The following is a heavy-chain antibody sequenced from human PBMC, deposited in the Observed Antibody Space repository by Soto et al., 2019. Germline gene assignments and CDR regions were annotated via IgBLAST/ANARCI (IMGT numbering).Heavy chain of an antibody. CDR2: VVPILGTP. CDR1: GASFETFI. V-gene: IGHV1-69*01. Sequence: QVQLVQSGAEVKEPGSSVRVSCKASGASFETFIMXXVRQTPGRGLEWMGGVVPILGTPTYAERFKGKVKISATRSAGTTHMEVTSLRSEDXXIYYXXXXGTYGSSRSGMDVWGQGTTVIVSS. D-gene: IGHD3-10*01. CDR3: XXXGTYGSSRSGMDV. J-gene: IGHJ6*02.